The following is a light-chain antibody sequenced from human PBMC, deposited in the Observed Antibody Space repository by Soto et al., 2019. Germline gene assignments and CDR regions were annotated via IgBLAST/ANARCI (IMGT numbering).Light chain of an antibody. CDR1: QTVTTRY. CDR2: GAS. V-gene: IGKV3-20*01. Sequence: EIVLPQSPSTLSLSPGEEATLSCRASQTVTTRYLAWYQQRPGQPPRLLISGASRRATGIPDRFSGSGSGTDFTLTISSLQPEDFAVYSCQQYSISPITFGQGTRLEIK. CDR3: QQYSISPIT. J-gene: IGKJ5*01.